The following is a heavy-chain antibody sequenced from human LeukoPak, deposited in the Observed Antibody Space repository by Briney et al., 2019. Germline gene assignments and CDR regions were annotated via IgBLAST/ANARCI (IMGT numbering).Heavy chain of an antibody. J-gene: IGHJ3*02. CDR1: GGTFNSYA. CDR3: ARSGDYYDSTTYVDAFDI. V-gene: IGHV1-69*13. CDR2: IIPIFGTA. Sequence: SVKVSCKASGGTFNSYAISWVRQAPGQGLEWMGGIIPIFGTANYAQKFQGRVTITADESTSTAYMELSSLRSEDTAVYYCARSGDYYDSTTYVDAFDIWGQGTMVTVSS. D-gene: IGHD3-22*01.